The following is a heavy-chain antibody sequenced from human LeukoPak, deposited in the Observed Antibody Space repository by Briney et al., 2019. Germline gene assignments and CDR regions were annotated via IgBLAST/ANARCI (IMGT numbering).Heavy chain of an antibody. CDR3: ASSPAVVVTASGAFDI. CDR2: FDPEDGET. J-gene: IGHJ3*02. V-gene: IGHV1-24*01. Sequence: ASVKVSCKVSGYTLTELSMHWVRHAPGKGLEWMGGFDPEDGETIYAQKFQGRVTMTEDTSTDTAYMELSSLRSEDTAVYYCASSPAVVVTASGAFDIWGQGTMVTVSS. D-gene: IGHD2-21*02. CDR1: GYTLTELS.